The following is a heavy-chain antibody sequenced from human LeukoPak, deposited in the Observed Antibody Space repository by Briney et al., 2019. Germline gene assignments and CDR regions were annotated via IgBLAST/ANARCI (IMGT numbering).Heavy chain of an antibody. V-gene: IGHV3-48*02. CDR3: ARDRDWAFDL. Sequence: GSLRLSCEGSGFPFASYVMSWVRQAPGKGLEWIAYINHDAEMIFYPDFVKGRFTISRDNAKKSLYLQMNALRYEDTAIYYCARDRDWAFDLWGQGTLVTVSS. CDR2: INHDAEMI. D-gene: IGHD2-21*02. CDR1: GFPFASYV. J-gene: IGHJ4*02.